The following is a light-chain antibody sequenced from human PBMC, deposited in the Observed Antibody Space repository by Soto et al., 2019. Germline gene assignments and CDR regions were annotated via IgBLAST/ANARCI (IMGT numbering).Light chain of an antibody. Sequence: EMVLSQSPATLFLSPGERATLSCRASQSVGRFLAWYQHKSGQSPRLLIYDASYRATRIPARFSGSGSGTDFTLTISRLEPEDFAVYYCQHRSSWLGTFGPGTQGDIK. CDR2: DAS. J-gene: IGKJ3*01. V-gene: IGKV3-11*01. CDR1: QSVGRF. CDR3: QHRSSWLGT.